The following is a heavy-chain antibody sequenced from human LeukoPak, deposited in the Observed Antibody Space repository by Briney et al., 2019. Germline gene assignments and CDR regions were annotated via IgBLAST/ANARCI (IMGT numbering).Heavy chain of an antibody. D-gene: IGHD4-17*01. Sequence: PSETLSLTCTVSGGSISSYYWSWIRQPPGKGLEWIGYIYYSGSTNYNPSLKSRVTISVDTSKNQFSLKLSSVTAADTAVYYCARVTTVTTSPPRYYYYGMDVWGQGTTVTVSS. CDR2: IYYSGST. CDR3: ARVTTVTTSPPRYYYYGMDV. J-gene: IGHJ6*02. V-gene: IGHV4-59*01. CDR1: GGSISSYY.